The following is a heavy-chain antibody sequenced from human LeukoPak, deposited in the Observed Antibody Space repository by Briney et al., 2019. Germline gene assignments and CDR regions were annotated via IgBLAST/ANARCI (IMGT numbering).Heavy chain of an antibody. D-gene: IGHD3-22*01. J-gene: IGHJ4*02. V-gene: IGHV4-31*03. CDR1: GGSISSGGYY. CDR2: IYYSGST. CDR3: ARGRPTGYYDSSGYYYARPPKVFDY. Sequence: SETLSLTCTVFGGSISSGGYYWSWIRQHPGKGLEWIGYIYYSGSTYYNPSLKSRVTISVDTSKNQFSLKLSSVTAADTAVYYCARGRPTGYYDSSGYYYARPPKVFDYWGQGTLVTVSS.